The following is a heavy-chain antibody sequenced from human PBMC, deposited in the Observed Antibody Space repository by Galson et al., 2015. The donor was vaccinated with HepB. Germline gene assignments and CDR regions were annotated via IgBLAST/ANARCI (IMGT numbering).Heavy chain of an antibody. CDR1: GYTFTSYG. Sequence: SCKASGYTFTSYGISWVRQAPGQGLEWMGWISAYNGNTNYAQKLQGRVTMTTDTSTSTAYMELRSLRSDDTAVYYCARDQGYYDFWSGYFPDYYYMDVWGKGTTVTVSS. V-gene: IGHV1-18*01. CDR3: ARDQGYYDFWSGYFPDYYYMDV. D-gene: IGHD3-3*01. CDR2: ISAYNGNT. J-gene: IGHJ6*03.